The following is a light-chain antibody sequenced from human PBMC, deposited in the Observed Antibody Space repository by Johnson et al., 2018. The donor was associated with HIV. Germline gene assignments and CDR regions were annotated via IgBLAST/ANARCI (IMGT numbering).Light chain of an antibody. Sequence: QSVLTQPPSVSAAPGQKVTISCSGSSSNIGNNYVSWYQQLPGTAPKLLIYENNKLPSGIPGRFSGSKSGPSATLGITGLQTGDEADYYCGTWDSSLSSYVFGTGTKVTVL. V-gene: IGLV1-51*02. CDR1: SSNIGNNY. J-gene: IGLJ1*01. CDR3: GTWDSSLSSYV. CDR2: ENN.